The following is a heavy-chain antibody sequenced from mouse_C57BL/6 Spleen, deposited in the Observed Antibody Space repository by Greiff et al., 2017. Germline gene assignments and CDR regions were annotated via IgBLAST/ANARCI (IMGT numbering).Heavy chain of an antibody. V-gene: IGHV2-5*01. CDR2: IWRGGST. J-gene: IGHJ4*01. CDR3: AKIVYSNYSYAMDY. D-gene: IGHD2-5*01. Sequence: QVQLKESGPGLVQPSQSLSITCTVSGFSLTSYGVHWVRQSPGKGLEWLGVIWRGGSTDYNAAFMSRLSITKDNSKVQVFFKMNSLQADDTAIYYCAKIVYSNYSYAMDYWGQGTSVTVSS. CDR1: GFSLTSYG.